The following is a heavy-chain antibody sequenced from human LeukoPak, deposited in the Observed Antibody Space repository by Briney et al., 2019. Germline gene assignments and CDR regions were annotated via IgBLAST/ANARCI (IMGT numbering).Heavy chain of an antibody. CDR2: INPNSGGT. V-gene: IGHV1-2*02. CDR3: ARSSQYSSSWTPH. J-gene: IGHJ4*02. D-gene: IGHD6-13*01. CDR1: GYTFTGYY. Sequence: ASVKVSCKASGYTFTGYYMHWVRQAPGQGLEWMGWINPNSGGTNYAQKFQGRVTMTRDTSISTAYMELSRLRSDDTAVYYCARSSQYSSSWTPHWGQGTLVTVSS.